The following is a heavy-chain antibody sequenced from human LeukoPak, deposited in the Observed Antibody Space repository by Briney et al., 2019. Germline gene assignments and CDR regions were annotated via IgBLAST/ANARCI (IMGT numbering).Heavy chain of an antibody. Sequence: SETLSLTCTVSGGSISSSSYYWGWIRQPPGKGLEWIGSIYYSGSTYYNPSLKSRVTISVDTSKNQFSLKLSSVTAADTAVYYCATQVLDSSGYVLDYWGQGTLVTVSS. CDR2: IYYSGST. D-gene: IGHD3-22*01. CDR3: ATQVLDSSGYVLDY. V-gene: IGHV4-39*01. CDR1: GGSISSSSYY. J-gene: IGHJ4*02.